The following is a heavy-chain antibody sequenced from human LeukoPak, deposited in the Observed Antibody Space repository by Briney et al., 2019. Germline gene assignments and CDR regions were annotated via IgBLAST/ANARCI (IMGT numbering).Heavy chain of an antibody. CDR2: IKPNSGGT. Sequence: GASVKVSCKASGYTFTGYYMHWVRQAPGQGLEWMGWIKPNSGGTNYAQKFQGRVTMTRDTSISTAYMELSRLRSDDTAVYYCARVYSSSWWYFDYWGQGTLVTVSS. CDR1: GYTFTGYY. J-gene: IGHJ4*02. V-gene: IGHV1-2*02. D-gene: IGHD6-13*01. CDR3: ARVYSSSWWYFDY.